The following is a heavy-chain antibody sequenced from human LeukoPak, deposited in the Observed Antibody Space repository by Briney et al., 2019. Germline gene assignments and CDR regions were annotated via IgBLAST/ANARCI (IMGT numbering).Heavy chain of an antibody. J-gene: IGHJ6*03. V-gene: IGHV3-21*01. Sequence: GGSLRLSCAASGFTFSSYSMNWVRQAPGKGLEWVSSISSSSSYIYYADSVKGRFTISRDNAKNSLYLQMNSLRAEDTAVYYCASGGGSYPSFNYYYMDVWGKGTTVTVSS. CDR2: ISSSSSYI. D-gene: IGHD1-26*01. CDR1: GFTFSSYS. CDR3: ASGGGSYPSFNYYYMDV.